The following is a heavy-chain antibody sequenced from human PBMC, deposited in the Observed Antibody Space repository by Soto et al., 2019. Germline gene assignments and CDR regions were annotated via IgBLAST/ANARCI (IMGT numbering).Heavy chain of an antibody. CDR3: AKENQVGGYSYGYDY. J-gene: IGHJ4*02. CDR1: GFTFSSYG. V-gene: IGHV3-30*18. D-gene: IGHD5-18*01. CDR2: ISYDGSNK. Sequence: HPGGSLRLSCAASGFTFSSYGMHWVRQAPGKGLEWVAVISYDGSNKYYADSVKGRFTISRDNSKNTLYLQMNSLRAEDTAVYYCAKENQVGGYSYGYDYWGQGTLVTVSS.